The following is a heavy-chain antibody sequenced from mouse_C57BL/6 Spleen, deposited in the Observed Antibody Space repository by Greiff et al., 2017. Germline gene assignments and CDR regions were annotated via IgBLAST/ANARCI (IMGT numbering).Heavy chain of an antibody. Sequence: QVQLQQPGAELVKPGASVKMSCKASGYTFTSYWITWVKQRPGQGLEWIGDIYPGSGSTNYNEKFKSKATLTVDTSSSTAYMQLSSLTSENSAVYYCARYYNGSSPWCAYWGKGTLVTVSA. CDR1: GYTFTSYW. CDR3: ARYYNGSSPWCAY. D-gene: IGHD1-1*01. V-gene: IGHV1-55*01. J-gene: IGHJ3*01. CDR2: IYPGSGST.